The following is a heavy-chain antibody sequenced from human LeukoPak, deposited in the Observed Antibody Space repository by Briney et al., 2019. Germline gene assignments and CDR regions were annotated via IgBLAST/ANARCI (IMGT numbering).Heavy chain of an antibody. CDR1: GFTLRSYT. CDR3: ARDQDGTGDAFDI. Sequence: GGSLRLSCAASGFTLRSYTMNWVRQTPGKGLEWVSYISSSGSTIYYADSVKGRFTISRDNAKNSLYLQMNSLRAEDTAVYYCARDQDGTGDAFDIWGQGTMVTVSS. J-gene: IGHJ3*02. V-gene: IGHV3-48*04. CDR2: ISSSGSTI. D-gene: IGHD3-10*01.